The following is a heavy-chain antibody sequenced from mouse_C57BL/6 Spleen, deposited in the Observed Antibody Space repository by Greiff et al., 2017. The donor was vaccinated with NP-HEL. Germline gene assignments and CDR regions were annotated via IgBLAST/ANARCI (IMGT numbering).Heavy chain of an antibody. V-gene: IGHV14-1*01. D-gene: IGHD1-1*01. Sequence: EVHLVESGAELVRPGASVKLSCTASGFNIKDYYMHWVKQRPEQGLEWIGRIDPEDGDTEYAPKFQGKATMTADTSSNTAYLQLSSLTSEDTAVYYCTTITTVVATPFAYWGQGTLVTVSA. J-gene: IGHJ3*01. CDR1: GFNIKDYY. CDR2: IDPEDGDT. CDR3: TTITTVVATPFAY.